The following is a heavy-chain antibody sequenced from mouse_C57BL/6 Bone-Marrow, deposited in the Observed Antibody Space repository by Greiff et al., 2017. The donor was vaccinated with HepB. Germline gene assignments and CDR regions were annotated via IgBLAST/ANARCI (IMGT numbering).Heavy chain of an antibody. V-gene: IGHV1-82*01. D-gene: IGHD2-1*01. CDR3: AVSGNYDY. CDR2: IYPGDGDT. J-gene: IGHJ2*01. Sequence: VKLMESGPELVKPGASVKISCKASGYAFSSSWMNWVKQRPGKGLEWIGRIYPGDGDTNYNEKFKGKATLTADKSSSTAYMQLSSLTSEDSAVYYCAVSGNYDYWGQGTTLTVSS. CDR1: GYAFSSSW.